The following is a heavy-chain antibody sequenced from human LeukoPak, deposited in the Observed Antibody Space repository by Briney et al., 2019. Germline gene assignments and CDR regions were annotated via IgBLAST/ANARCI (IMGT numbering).Heavy chain of an antibody. CDR1: GGSISSGGYY. CDR3: ARAPGACSSTSCFYYYYYMDV. V-gene: IGHV4-31*03. J-gene: IGHJ6*03. CDR2: IYYSGST. Sequence: SETLSLTCTVSGGSISSGGYYWSWIRQHPGKGLEWVGYIYYSGSTYYNPSLKSRVTISVDTSKNQFSLKLSSVTAADTAVYYCARAPGACSSTSCFYYYYYMDVWGKGTTVTVSS. D-gene: IGHD2-2*01.